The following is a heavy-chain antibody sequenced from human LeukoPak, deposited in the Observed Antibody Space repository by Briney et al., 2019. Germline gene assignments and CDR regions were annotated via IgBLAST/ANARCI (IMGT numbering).Heavy chain of an antibody. CDR2: IIPIFGTA. V-gene: IGHV1-69*13. CDR3: ARAPYDSSDHAHQMGYYFDY. CDR1: GYTFTGYY. D-gene: IGHD3-22*01. Sequence: SVKVSCKASGYTFTGYYMHWVRQAPGQGLEWMGGIIPIFGTANYAQKFQGRVTITADESTSTAYMELSSLRSEDTAVYYCARAPYDSSDHAHQMGYYFDYWGQGTLVTVSS. J-gene: IGHJ4*02.